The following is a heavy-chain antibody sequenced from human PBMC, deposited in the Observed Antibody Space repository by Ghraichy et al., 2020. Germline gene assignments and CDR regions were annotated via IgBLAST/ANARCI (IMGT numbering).Heavy chain of an antibody. V-gene: IGHV4-59*08. Sequence: SETLSLICTVSGGSIRSHFWSWIRQPPGKGLEWIGYIYYTGTTNYSPSLGGRASLSLDTSKNQFSLSLTSVTAADTAVYYCARRGRGYSLYYYGLDVWGPGTTGTVSS. CDR3: ARRGRGYSLYYYGLDV. J-gene: IGHJ6*02. CDR1: GGSIRSHF. CDR2: IYYTGTT. D-gene: IGHD5-18*01.